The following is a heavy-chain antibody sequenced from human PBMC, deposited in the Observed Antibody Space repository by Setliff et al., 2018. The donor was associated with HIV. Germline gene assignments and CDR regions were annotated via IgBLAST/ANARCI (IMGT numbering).Heavy chain of an antibody. CDR1: GFTFSRYW. V-gene: IGHV3-7*03. Sequence: PGGSLRLSCAASGFTFSRYWMSWVRQAPGKGLEWVANIKEDGSEKYYVDSVKGRFTISRDNAKNSLFLQLNSLRAEDTAVYYCARVGLGYRGMLLSSKELGFYCMDVWGKGTTVTVSS. D-gene: IGHD5-12*01. J-gene: IGHJ6*03. CDR2: IKEDGSEK. CDR3: ARVGLGYRGMLLSSKELGFYCMDV.